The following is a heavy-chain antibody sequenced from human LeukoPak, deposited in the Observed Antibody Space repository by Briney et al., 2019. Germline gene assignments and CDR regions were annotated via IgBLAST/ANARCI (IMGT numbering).Heavy chain of an antibody. V-gene: IGHV3-48*04. CDR2: ISSSGSTI. CDR1: GFTFSSYS. CDR3: AELGITMIGGV. D-gene: IGHD3-10*02. Sequence: PGGSLRLSCEASGFTFSSYSMNWVRQAPGKGLEWVSYISSSGSTIYYADSAKGRFTISRDNAKNSLYLQMNSLRAEDTAVYYCAELGITMIGGVWGKGTTVTISS. J-gene: IGHJ6*04.